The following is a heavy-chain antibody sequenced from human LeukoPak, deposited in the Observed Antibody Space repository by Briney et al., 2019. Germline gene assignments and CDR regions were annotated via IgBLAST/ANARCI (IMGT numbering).Heavy chain of an antibody. V-gene: IGHV3-23*01. D-gene: IGHD1-26*01. CDR3: AKELGQWELFGGYFDY. CDR1: ERSVGKEG. CDR2: ISGSGGST. Sequence: GGGLRDASSADERSVGKEGRSRVPPDPWKRLEWVSAISGSGGSTYYADSVKGRFTISRDNSKNTLYLQMNSLRAEDTAVYYCAKELGQWELFGGYFDYWGQGTLVTVSS. J-gene: IGHJ4*02.